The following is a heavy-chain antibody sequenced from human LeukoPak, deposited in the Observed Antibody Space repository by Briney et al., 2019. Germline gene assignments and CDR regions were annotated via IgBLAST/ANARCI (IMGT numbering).Heavy chain of an antibody. CDR3: AKAGGITIFGVVIYYFDY. J-gene: IGHJ4*02. CDR1: GFTFSSYA. D-gene: IGHD3-3*01. Sequence: GGSLRLSCAASGFTFSSYAMSWVRQAPGKGLEWVSAISGSGGSTCYADSVKGRFTISRDNSKNTLYLQMNSLRAEDTAVYYCAKAGGITIFGVVIYYFDYWGQGTLVTVSS. V-gene: IGHV3-23*01. CDR2: ISGSGGST.